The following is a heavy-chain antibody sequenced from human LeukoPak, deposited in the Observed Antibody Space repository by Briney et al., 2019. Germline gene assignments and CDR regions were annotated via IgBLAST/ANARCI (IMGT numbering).Heavy chain of an antibody. Sequence: SVKVSCKTSGGSFRSYAMSWVRQAPGQGLEWMGGIIPIFGTANYAQKFQGRVTITADKSTSTAYMELSSLRSEDTAVYYCASGYYYDSSGYYLGDYWGQGTLVTVSS. CDR1: GGSFRSYA. D-gene: IGHD3-22*01. CDR2: IIPIFGTA. CDR3: ASGYYYDSSGYYLGDY. J-gene: IGHJ4*02. V-gene: IGHV1-69*06.